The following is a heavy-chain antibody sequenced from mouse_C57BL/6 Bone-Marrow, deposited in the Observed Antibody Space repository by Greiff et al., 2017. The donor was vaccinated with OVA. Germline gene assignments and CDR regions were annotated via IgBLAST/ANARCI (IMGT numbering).Heavy chain of an antibody. V-gene: IGHV10-3*01. D-gene: IGHD1-1*01. CDR1: GFTFNPYA. CDR2: IRSKSSNYAT. CDR3: VRTNSYYYGSSPEFAY. J-gene: IGHJ3*01. Sequence: GGGLVQPKGSLKLSCAAPGFTFNPYAMLWVRQAPGKGLEWAARIRSKSSNYATYYAESVKDRFTISRDDSQSMLYLQMNNLKTEDTAMYYCVRTNSYYYGSSPEFAYWGQGTLVTVSA.